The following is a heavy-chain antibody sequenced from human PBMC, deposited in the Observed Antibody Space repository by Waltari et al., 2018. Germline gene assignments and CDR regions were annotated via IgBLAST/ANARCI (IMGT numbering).Heavy chain of an antibody. CDR2: FGPEDGET. V-gene: IGHV1-24*01. CDR1: GYTLTELS. Sequence: QVQLVQSGAEVKKPGASVQVSCKVSGYTLTELSMHWWRQPHGKGLEWMGGFGPEDGETIYAQKFQGRVTMTEDTSTDTAYMELSSLRSEDTAVYYCATVRDDSSGHSTPFDYWGQGTLVTVSS. D-gene: IGHD3-22*01. CDR3: ATVRDDSSGHSTPFDY. J-gene: IGHJ4*02.